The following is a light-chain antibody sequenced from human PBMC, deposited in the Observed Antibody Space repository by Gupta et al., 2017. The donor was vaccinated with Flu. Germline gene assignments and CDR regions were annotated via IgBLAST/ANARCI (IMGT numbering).Light chain of an antibody. Sequence: QSVLTQPPSASGTPGQRISISCSGSSSNIGSNFVYWYQQLPGTAPKLLIYRNNQQPSGVPDRFSGSKSGTSASLAISGLRFEDEADYYCAAWDDSLSAMVFGGGTKLTVL. CDR2: RNN. V-gene: IGLV1-47*01. CDR3: AAWDDSLSAMV. J-gene: IGLJ2*01. CDR1: SSNIGSNF.